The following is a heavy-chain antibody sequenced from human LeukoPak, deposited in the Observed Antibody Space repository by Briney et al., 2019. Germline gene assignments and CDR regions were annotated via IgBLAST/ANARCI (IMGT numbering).Heavy chain of an antibody. V-gene: IGHV1-18*01. J-gene: IGHJ1*01. CDR3: ALTDYYDSSGLFSTEYFQH. CDR1: GYTFTSYG. CDR2: IGAYNGNT. Sequence: ASVKVSCKASGYTFTSYGISWVRQAPGQGLEWMGWIGAYNGNTNYAQKLQGRVTMTTDTSTSTAYMELRSLRSDDTAVYYCALTDYYDSSGLFSTEYFQHWGQGTLVTVSS. D-gene: IGHD3-22*01.